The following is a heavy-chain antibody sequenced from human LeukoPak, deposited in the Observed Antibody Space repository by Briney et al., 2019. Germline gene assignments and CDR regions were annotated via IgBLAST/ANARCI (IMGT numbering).Heavy chain of an antibody. CDR2: IYYSGST. J-gene: IGHJ5*02. D-gene: IGHD2-2*01. CDR3: ARGIGEYQLRGEFDP. CDR1: GGSISIYY. Sequence: PSETLSLTCTVSGGSISIYYWSWIRQPPGKGLEWIGYIYYSGSTNYNPSLKSRVTISVDTSKNQFSLKLSSVTAADTAVYYCARGIGEYQLRGEFDPWGQGTLVTVSS. V-gene: IGHV4-59*01.